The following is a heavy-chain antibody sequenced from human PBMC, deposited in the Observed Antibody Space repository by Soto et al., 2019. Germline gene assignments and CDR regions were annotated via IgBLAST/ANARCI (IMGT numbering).Heavy chain of an antibody. CDR2: ISGSGGST. V-gene: IGHV3-23*01. J-gene: IGHJ5*02. CDR1: GFTFSSYA. CDR3: AKDLYGSGSYYNPNWFDP. D-gene: IGHD3-10*01. Sequence: GGSLRLSCAASGFTFSSYAMSWVRQAPGKGLEWVSAISGSGGSTYYADSVKGRFTISRDNSKNTLYLQMNSLRAEDTAVYYCAKDLYGSGSYYNPNWFDPWGQGTLVTVSS.